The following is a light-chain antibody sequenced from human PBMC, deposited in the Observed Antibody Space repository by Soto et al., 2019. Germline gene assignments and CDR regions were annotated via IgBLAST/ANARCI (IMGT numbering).Light chain of an antibody. Sequence: PVLTQSPSASASLGASVKLTCTLSSGHSSYAIAWHQQQPEKGPRYLMKLNSDGSHNKGDGIPDRFSGSSSGAERYLTISSLQSEDEADYYCQTWGTGFRVFGGGTKVTVL. V-gene: IGLV4-69*01. CDR1: SGHSSYA. CDR3: QTWGTGFRV. J-gene: IGLJ3*02. CDR2: LNSDGSH.